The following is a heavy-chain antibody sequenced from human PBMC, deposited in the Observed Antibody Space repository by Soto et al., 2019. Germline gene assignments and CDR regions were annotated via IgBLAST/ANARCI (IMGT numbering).Heavy chain of an antibody. CDR1: GYTFTAYY. J-gene: IGHJ4*02. D-gene: IGHD2-8*01. CDR2: VNPGNGST. Sequence: ASVKVSCKASGYTFTAYYMHWVRQAPGQGLEWTGWVNPGNGSTSFAQKFQGRVTMTRDTSISTAYMELSGLRSDDTAMYYCARDTYAKFDYWGKGSLVTVAS. V-gene: IGHV1-2*02. CDR3: ARDTYAKFDY.